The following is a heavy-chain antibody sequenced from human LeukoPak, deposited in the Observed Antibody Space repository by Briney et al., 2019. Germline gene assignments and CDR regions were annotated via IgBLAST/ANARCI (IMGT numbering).Heavy chain of an antibody. J-gene: IGHJ4*02. D-gene: IGHD3-22*01. CDR1: GYSFNTHW. Sequence: GESLKISCKGSGYSFNTHWIGWVRQMPGKGLEWMGIIYPGDSDTRYSPSFQGRVTISADKSITTAYLQWSSLKASDTAMYYCARLRPFDSSGLDYWGQGTLVTVSS. CDR3: ARLRPFDSSGLDY. CDR2: IYPGDSDT. V-gene: IGHV5-51*01.